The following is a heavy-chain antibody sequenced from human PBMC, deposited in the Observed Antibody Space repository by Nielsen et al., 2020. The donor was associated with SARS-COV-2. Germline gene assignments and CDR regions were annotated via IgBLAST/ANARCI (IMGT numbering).Heavy chain of an antibody. Sequence: SETLSLTCTVSGDSISSSSYYWGWIRQSPGKGLEWIGSIYYSGSTYYNPSLKSRVTISVDTSKNQFSLKLSSVTAADTAVYYCARGTITFGGVIVNWGQGTLVTVSS. CDR2: IYYSGST. J-gene: IGHJ4*02. D-gene: IGHD3-16*02. V-gene: IGHV4-39*07. CDR1: GDSISSSSYY. CDR3: ARGTITFGGVIVN.